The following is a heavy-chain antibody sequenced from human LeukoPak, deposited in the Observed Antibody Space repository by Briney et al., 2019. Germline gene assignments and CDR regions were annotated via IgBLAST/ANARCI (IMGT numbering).Heavy chain of an antibody. J-gene: IGHJ4*02. CDR2: ISSSGST. CDR3: ARPYYDILTGYSLFDY. D-gene: IGHD3-9*01. CDR1: GDSISSGDYY. V-gene: IGHV4-61*02. Sequence: SETLSLTCTVSGDSISSGDYYWSWIRQPAGKGLEWIGRISSSGSTNYNPSLKSRVTISVDTSKNQFSLKLSSVTAADTAVYYCARPYYDILTGYSLFDYWGQGTLVTVSS.